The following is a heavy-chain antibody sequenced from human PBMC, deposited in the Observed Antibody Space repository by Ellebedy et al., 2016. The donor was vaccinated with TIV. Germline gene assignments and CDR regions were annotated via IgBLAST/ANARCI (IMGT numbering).Heavy chain of an antibody. J-gene: IGHJ4*02. Sequence: AASVKVSCKASGYTFTSYGISWVRQAPGQGLEWMGWISAYNGNTNYAQKLQGRVTMTTDTSTSTAYMELRNLRSDDTAVYYCARVQGDDYVWGSYLDYWGQGTLVTVSS. CDR3: ARVQGDDYVWGSYLDY. D-gene: IGHD3-16*02. CDR1: GYTFTSYG. CDR2: ISAYNGNT. V-gene: IGHV1-18*01.